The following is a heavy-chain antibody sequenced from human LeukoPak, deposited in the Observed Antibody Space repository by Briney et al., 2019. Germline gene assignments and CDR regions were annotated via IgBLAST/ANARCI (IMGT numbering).Heavy chain of an antibody. V-gene: IGHV4-59*12. CDR1: GGSISSYY. Sequence: SETLSLTCTVSGGSISSYYWSWIRQPPGKGLEWIGYIYYSGSTNYNPSLKSRVTISVDTSKNQFSLKLSSVTAADTAVYYCARDAPDSSGYYYGNWGQGTLVTVSS. CDR2: IYYSGST. CDR3: ARDAPDSSGYYYGN. D-gene: IGHD3-22*01. J-gene: IGHJ4*02.